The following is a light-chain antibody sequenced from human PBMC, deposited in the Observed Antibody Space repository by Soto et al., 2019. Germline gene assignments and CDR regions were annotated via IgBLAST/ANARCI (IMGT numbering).Light chain of an antibody. J-gene: IGLJ3*02. CDR1: SSDVGGYNY. V-gene: IGLV2-14*01. Sequence: QSALTQPASVSGSPGQSSTISCTGTSSDVGGYNYVSWYQHHPGKAPKLMIYEVSNRPSGVSNRFSGSKSGNTASLTISGLQDEDEADYYCSSYTSSSTWVFGGGTKVTVL. CDR2: EVS. CDR3: SSYTSSSTWV.